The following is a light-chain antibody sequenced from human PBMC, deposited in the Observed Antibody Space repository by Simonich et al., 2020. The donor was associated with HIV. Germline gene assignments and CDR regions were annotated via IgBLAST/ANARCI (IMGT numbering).Light chain of an antibody. V-gene: IGKV4-1*01. CDR1: QSVLYSSNNKNY. CDR2: WAA. CDR3: QQYYSTPLT. J-gene: IGKJ4*01. Sequence: DIVMTQSPDSLAVSLGERATINCKSSQSVLYSSNNKNYLAWYQHKPGQPPKLLIYWAATRESGVPDRFSGSGSGADFTLTISSLQAEDVAVYYCQQYYSTPLTFGGVTKVEIE.